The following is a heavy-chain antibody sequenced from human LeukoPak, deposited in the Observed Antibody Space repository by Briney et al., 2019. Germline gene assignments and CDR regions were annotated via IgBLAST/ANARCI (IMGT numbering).Heavy chain of an antibody. V-gene: IGHV3-66*01. Sequence: GGSLRLSCAASGFTVSGNHMSWVRQAPGKGLEWVSVIYVAHSTSYADFVKGRFTISRDSSKSTVYLQMNSLRAEDTAVYYCARVQVGDYFDYWGQGTLVTVSS. CDR1: GFTVSGNH. J-gene: IGHJ4*02. CDR2: IYVAHST. CDR3: ARVQVGDYFDY. D-gene: IGHD1-26*01.